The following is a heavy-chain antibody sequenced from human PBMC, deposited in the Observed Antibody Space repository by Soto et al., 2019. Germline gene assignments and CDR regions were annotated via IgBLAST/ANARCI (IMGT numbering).Heavy chain of an antibody. Sequence: ASVKVSCKAVRYIFTNYGVSWVRQAPGQGLEWMGWITTYNGNTEYAQKFQGRVTVTTDASTSTAYMELGSLRSDDTAIYYCARALTGYGMDVWGQGTTVTVSS. CDR2: ITTYNGNT. CDR3: ARALTGYGMDV. CDR1: RYIFTNYG. V-gene: IGHV1-18*01. J-gene: IGHJ6*02.